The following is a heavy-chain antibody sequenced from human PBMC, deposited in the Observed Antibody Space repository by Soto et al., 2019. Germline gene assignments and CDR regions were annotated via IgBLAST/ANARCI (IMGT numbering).Heavy chain of an antibody. V-gene: IGHV3-48*02. Sequence: GGSLRLSCAASGFTFSSYSMNWVRQVPGKGLEWVSNISSSSTIYYAEYVKGRFTISRDNAKNSLYLQMNSLRDEDTAVYYCARGPRTYSSSWYPDYWGQGTLVTVSS. CDR2: ISSSSTI. CDR1: GFTFSSYS. CDR3: ARGPRTYSSSWYPDY. J-gene: IGHJ4*02. D-gene: IGHD6-13*01.